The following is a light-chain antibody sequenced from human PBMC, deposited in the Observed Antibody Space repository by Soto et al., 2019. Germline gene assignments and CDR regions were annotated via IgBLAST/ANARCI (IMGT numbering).Light chain of an antibody. V-gene: IGKV3-20*01. CDR1: QSVSSSY. Sequence: EIVFTQSPGTLSLSPGERATLSCRASQSVSSSYLAWYQQKPGQAPRLLIYGASSRATGIPDRFSGSGSGTDFTLTISRLEPEDFAVYYCQQYGSSPFGQGTQGGYQ. CDR2: GAS. CDR3: QQYGSSP. J-gene: IGKJ1*01.